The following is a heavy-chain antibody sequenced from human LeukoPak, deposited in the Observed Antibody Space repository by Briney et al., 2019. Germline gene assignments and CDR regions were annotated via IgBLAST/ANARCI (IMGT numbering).Heavy chain of an antibody. CDR3: AKQESSGSYPYYFDY. J-gene: IGHJ4*02. V-gene: IGHV3-23*01. CDR1: GFIFDRYG. D-gene: IGHD3-22*01. Sequence: GGSPRLSCAASGFIFDRYGMTWVRQAPGEGLKWVSSISDSGSRTYYADSVKGRFTVSRDNSKNTVYVQMNSLRAEDTAIYYCAKQESSGSYPYYFDYWGQGTLVTVSS. CDR2: ISDSGSRT.